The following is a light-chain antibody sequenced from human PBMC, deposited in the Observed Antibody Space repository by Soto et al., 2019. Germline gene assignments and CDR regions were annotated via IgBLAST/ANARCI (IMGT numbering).Light chain of an antibody. CDR2: GAS. V-gene: IGKV3-15*01. J-gene: IGKJ1*01. CDR3: QQYNNWPQT. Sequence: EIVMTQSPATLSVSPGERATLSCRASQSFSSNLAWYQQKPGQAPRLLIYGASTRATGFPARFSGSGSGTEFTLTISSLQSEDFAVYYCQQYNNWPQTFGQGTKV. CDR1: QSFSSN.